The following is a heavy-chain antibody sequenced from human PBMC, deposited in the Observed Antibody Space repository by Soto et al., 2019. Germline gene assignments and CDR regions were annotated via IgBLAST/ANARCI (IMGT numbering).Heavy chain of an antibody. CDR1: GGSISSSSYY. D-gene: IGHD6-13*01. CDR2: IYYSGST. Sequence: QLQLQESGPGLVKPSETLSLTCTVSGGSISSSSYYWGWIRQPPGKGLEWIGSIYYSGSTYYNPSLKSRVTISVDTSKNQFSLKLSSVTAADTAVYYCASPNDVPFQSYSSRYAFDIWGQGTMVTVSS. V-gene: IGHV4-39*01. CDR3: ASPNDVPFQSYSSRYAFDI. J-gene: IGHJ3*02.